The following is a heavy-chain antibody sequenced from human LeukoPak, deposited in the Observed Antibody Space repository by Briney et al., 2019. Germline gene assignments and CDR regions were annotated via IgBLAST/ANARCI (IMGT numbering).Heavy chain of an antibody. D-gene: IGHD3-10*01. Sequence: SETLSLICSVSGDSLSYFYWSWIRQAAGKGLEWIGRINSSGSTEYNASLKSRVTMSVDTSKHQLSLKLSSVTAADTAVYYCARLMGPYYGSGSPFDYWGQGTLVTVSS. CDR3: ARLMGPYYGSGSPFDY. CDR2: INSSGST. V-gene: IGHV4-4*07. CDR1: GDSLSYFY. J-gene: IGHJ4*02.